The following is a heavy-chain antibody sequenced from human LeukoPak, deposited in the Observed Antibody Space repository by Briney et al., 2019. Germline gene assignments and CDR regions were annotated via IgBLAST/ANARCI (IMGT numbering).Heavy chain of an antibody. J-gene: IGHJ3*02. CDR2: ISSSSSYI. V-gene: IGHV3-21*01. CDR1: GFTFSSYS. D-gene: IGHD1-26*01. Sequence: PGGSLRLSCAASGFTFSSYSMNWVRQAPGKGLEWVSSISSSSSYIYYADSVKGRFTISRDNAKNSLYLQMNSLRAEDTAVYYCARVTVGAFATGAFDIWGQGTMVTVSS. CDR3: ARVTVGAFATGAFDI.